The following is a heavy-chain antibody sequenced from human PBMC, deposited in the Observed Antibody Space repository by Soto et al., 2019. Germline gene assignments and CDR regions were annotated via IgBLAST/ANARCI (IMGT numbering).Heavy chain of an antibody. CDR2: INPNSGGT. D-gene: IGHD1-20*01. CDR3: ARGITGTQPYYYYYMDV. CDR1: GYTFTGYY. Sequence: ASVKVSCKASGYTFTGYYMHWVRQAPGQGLEWMGWINPNSGGTNYAQKFQGWVTMTRDTSISTAYMELSRLRSDDTAVYYCARGITGTQPYYYYYMDVWGQGTTVPVS. J-gene: IGHJ6*03. V-gene: IGHV1-2*04.